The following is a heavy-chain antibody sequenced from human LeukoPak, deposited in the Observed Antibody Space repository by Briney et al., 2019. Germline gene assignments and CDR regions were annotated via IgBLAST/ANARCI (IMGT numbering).Heavy chain of an antibody. CDR3: ARGSLFFDYGDYGFDY. CDR2: ISAYNGNT. J-gene: IGHJ4*02. V-gene: IGHV1-18*01. Sequence: GASVKVSCKASGYTFTSYGISWVRQAPGQELEWMGWISAYNGNTNYAQKLQGRVTMTTDTSTSTAYMELRSLRSDDTAVYYCARGSLFFDYGDYGFDYWGQGTLVAVSS. D-gene: IGHD4-17*01. CDR1: GYTFTSYG.